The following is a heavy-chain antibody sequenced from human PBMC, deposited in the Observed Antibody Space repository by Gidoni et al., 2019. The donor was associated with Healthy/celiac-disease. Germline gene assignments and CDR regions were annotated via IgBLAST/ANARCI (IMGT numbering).Heavy chain of an antibody. V-gene: IGHV3-53*02. CDR2: IYSGGST. CDR3: ARVGYSSSSFRMSYYYMDV. D-gene: IGHD6-6*01. CDR1: GFTVSSNY. J-gene: IGHJ6*03. Sequence: EAQLVETGGGLIQPGGSLRLPCAASGFTVSSNYMSWVRQAPGKGLEWVSVIYSGGSTYYADSVKGRFTISRDNSKNTLYLQMNSLRAEDTAVYYCARVGYSSSSFRMSYYYMDVWGKGTTVTVSS.